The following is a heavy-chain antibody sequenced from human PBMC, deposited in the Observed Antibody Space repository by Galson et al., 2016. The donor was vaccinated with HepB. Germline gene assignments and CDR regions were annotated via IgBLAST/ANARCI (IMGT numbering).Heavy chain of an antibody. V-gene: IGHV2-5*02. CDR1: GFSLRISGVG. D-gene: IGHD3-22*01. J-gene: IGHJ3*01. CDR2: IYWDDDK. Sequence: PALVKPTQTLTLTCTFSGFSLRISGVGVGWIRQPPGTTPEWLALIYWDDDKRYSPSLTNRLTITKYTAKNQVILTMTNMNPVNTATYSCAHSGDHYDSSSYYYVRVFDVWGQGTMVTVSS. CDR3: AHSGDHYDSSSYYYVRVFDV.